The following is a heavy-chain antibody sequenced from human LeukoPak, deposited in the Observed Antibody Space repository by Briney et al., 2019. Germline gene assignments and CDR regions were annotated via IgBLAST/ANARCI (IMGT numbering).Heavy chain of an antibody. CDR2: ISSSSSYI. CDR3: ATKEGYGGLFEH. V-gene: IGHV3-21*01. D-gene: IGHD4-23*01. CDR1: GFTFSSYS. J-gene: IGHJ4*02. Sequence: GGSLRLSCAASGFTFSSYSMNWVRQAPGKGLEWVSSISSSSSYIYYADSVKGRFTISRDNSKNTLYLQMNSLRAEDTAVYYCATKEGYGGLFEHWGPGTLVTVSS.